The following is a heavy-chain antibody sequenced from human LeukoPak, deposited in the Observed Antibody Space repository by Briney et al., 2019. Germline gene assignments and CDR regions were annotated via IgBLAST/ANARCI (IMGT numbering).Heavy chain of an antibody. CDR2: IEPDGSGK. J-gene: IGHJ4*02. CDR1: GFIYSSFW. D-gene: IGHD2-21*01. Sequence: GGSPRLSCAASGFIYSSFWMSWVRQAPGKGLEWVANIEPDGSGKNYVDSVRGRFTISRDNAKNPLYLQMNSVRVEDSAVYYCARSLWPEDYWGQGTLVTVSS. CDR3: ARSLWPEDY. V-gene: IGHV3-7*01.